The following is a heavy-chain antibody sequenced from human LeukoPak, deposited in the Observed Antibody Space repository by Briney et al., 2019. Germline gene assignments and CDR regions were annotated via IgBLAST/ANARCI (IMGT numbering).Heavy chain of an antibody. V-gene: IGHV3-7*01. Sequence: GGSLRLSCAASGFTFSTYWMSWVRQAPGKGLEWMANINQDGSQKRYVDSVQGRFTISRDNTKNSLFLQMNSLRAEDTAVYYCARLKDDVTKLDYWGQGTLVTVSS. J-gene: IGHJ4*02. CDR2: INQDGSQK. D-gene: IGHD2-8*01. CDR3: ARLKDDVTKLDY. CDR1: GFTFSTYW.